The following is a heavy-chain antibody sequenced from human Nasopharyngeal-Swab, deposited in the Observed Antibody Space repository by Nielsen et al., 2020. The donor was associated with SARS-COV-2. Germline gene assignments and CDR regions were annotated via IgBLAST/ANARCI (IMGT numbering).Heavy chain of an antibody. V-gene: IGHV3-11*04. CDR2: ISGSGGTI. CDR3: ARDRANWDFDY. D-gene: IGHD7-27*01. J-gene: IGHJ4*02. Sequence: GESLKISCAASGFTFSDYYMSWIRQAPGKGLEYISYISGSGGTIYYGDSMKGRFTISRDNAKNSLYLQMNSLRAEDTAVYYRARDRANWDFDYWGQGTLVTVPS. CDR1: GFTFSDYY.